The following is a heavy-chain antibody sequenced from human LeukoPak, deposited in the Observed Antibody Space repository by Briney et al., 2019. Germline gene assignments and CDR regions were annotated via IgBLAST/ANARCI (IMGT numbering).Heavy chain of an antibody. CDR1: GGSISNY. V-gene: IGHV4-59*01. CDR3: ARGSGSYFNFDY. CDR2: IYYSGST. Sequence: PSETLSLTCTVSGGSISNYWSWIRQPPGKGLEWMGYIYYSGSTNYNPSLKSRVTISVDTSKNQFSLKLTSVTAADTAVYYCARGSGSYFNFDYWGQGTLVTVSS. D-gene: IGHD1-26*01. J-gene: IGHJ4*02.